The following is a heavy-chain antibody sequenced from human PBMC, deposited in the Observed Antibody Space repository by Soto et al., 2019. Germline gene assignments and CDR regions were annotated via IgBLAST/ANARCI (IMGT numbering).Heavy chain of an antibody. D-gene: IGHD3-16*02. CDR2: ICSSSSTI. V-gene: IGHV3-48*02. Sequence: GGSLRLSCAASGFTFSSYSMNWVRQAPGKGLEWVSYICSSSSTIYYADSVKGRFTISRDNAKNSLYLQMNSLRDEDTAVYYCARGNYDYVWGSYHQPYYYYYGMDVWGQGTTVTVSS. CDR1: GFTFSSYS. J-gene: IGHJ6*02. CDR3: ARGNYDYVWGSYHQPYYYYYGMDV.